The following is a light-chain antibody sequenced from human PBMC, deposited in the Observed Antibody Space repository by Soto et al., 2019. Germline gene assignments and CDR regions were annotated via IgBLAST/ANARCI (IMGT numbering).Light chain of an antibody. CDR1: SSDVGGYNY. CDR2: ELS. J-gene: IGLJ2*01. CDR3: SSYTGSSTLGV. Sequence: QSALTQPASVSGSPGQSITISCTGTSSDVGGYNYVSWYQQHPGKAPKLMIYELSNRPSGVSNRFSGSKSGNTASLTISGLQAGDEADYYGSSYTGSSTLGVFGGGTKLTVI. V-gene: IGLV2-14*01.